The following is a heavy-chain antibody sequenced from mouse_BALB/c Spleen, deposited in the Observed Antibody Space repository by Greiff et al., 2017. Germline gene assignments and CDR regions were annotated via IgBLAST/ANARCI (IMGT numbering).Heavy chain of an antibody. J-gene: IGHJ4*01. Sequence: EVHLVESGGGLVQPGGSLKLSCAASGFTFSSYGMSWVRQTPDKRLELVATINSNGGSTYYPDSVKGRFTISRDNAKNTLYLQMSSLKSEDTAMYYCARELGAMDYWGQGTSVTVSS. D-gene: IGHD3-3*01. CDR3: ARELGAMDY. CDR1: GFTFSSYG. CDR2: INSNGGST. V-gene: IGHV5-6-3*01.